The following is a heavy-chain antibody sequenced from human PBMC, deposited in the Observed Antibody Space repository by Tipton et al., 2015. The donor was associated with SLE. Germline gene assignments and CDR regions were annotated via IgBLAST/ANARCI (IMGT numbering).Heavy chain of an antibody. CDR2: IYYTTTT. CDR3: ARQAIEKGDSFDI. V-gene: IGHV4-39*01. D-gene: IGHD5-24*01. J-gene: IGHJ3*02. CDR1: GGSINTDRYF. Sequence: TLSLTCTVSGGSINTDRYFWGWIRQPPGKGLEWSGSIYYTTTTYFNPSLRSRLTISIDTSNNQISLKLNSVTAADTALYYCARQAIEKGDSFDIWGQGTMVTVSS.